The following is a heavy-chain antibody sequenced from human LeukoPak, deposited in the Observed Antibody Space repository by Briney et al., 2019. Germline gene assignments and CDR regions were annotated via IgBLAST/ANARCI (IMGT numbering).Heavy chain of an antibody. CDR3: ARAPPYCGGDCSDY. CDR2: IYYSGST. D-gene: IGHD2-21*01. V-gene: IGHV4-59*01. Sequence: PSETLSLTCTVSGGSISSYYWSWIRQPPGKGLEWIGYIYYSGSTNYNPSLKSRVTISVDTSKNQFSLKLGSVTAADTAVYYCARAPPYCGGDCSDYWGQGTLVTVSS. CDR1: GGSISSYY. J-gene: IGHJ4*02.